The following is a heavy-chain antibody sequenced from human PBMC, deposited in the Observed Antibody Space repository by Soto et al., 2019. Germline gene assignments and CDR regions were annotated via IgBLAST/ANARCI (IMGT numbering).Heavy chain of an antibody. CDR3: AKGPVKVVVPAAAYYYYGMDV. CDR2: ISYDGSNK. Sequence: QVQLVESGGGVVQPGRSLRLSCAASGFTFSSYGMHWVRQAPGKGLEWVAVISYDGSNKYYADSVKGRFTISRDNSKNTLYLQMNSLRAEDTAVYYCAKGPVKVVVPAAAYYYYGMDVWGQGTTVTVSS. J-gene: IGHJ6*02. CDR1: GFTFSSYG. D-gene: IGHD2-2*01. V-gene: IGHV3-30*18.